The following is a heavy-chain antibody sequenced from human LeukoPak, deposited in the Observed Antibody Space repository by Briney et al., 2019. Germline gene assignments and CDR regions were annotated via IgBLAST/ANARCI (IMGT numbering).Heavy chain of an antibody. D-gene: IGHD3-10*01. V-gene: IGHV1-69*02. CDR1: GGTFSSYT. J-gene: IGHJ4*02. CDR3: ARKGGLGTYVIFDY. Sequence: SVKVSCKASGGTFSSYTISWVRQAPGQGLEWMGRIIPILGEPDYAQKFQGRVTITADMSTSTAYMELSSLRSEDTAVYYCARKGGLGTYVIFDYWGQGTLVTVSS. CDR2: IIPILGEP.